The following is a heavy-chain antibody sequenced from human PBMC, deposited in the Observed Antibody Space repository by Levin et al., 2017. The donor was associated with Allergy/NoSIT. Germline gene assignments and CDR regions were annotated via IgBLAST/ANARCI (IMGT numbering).Heavy chain of an antibody. D-gene: IGHD3-10*01. CDR1: GDSVTGNH. Sequence: SETLSLICTISGDSVTGNHWSWIRQSPGKGLEWIGHISNRGNTNLNPSHRSRVTISLNRSTNQVSLEPTSVTAADSATYFCARHVYPDGSPFDSWGQGSLITVSS. CDR2: ISNRGNT. V-gene: IGHV4-59*08. J-gene: IGHJ4*02. CDR3: ARHVYPDGSPFDS.